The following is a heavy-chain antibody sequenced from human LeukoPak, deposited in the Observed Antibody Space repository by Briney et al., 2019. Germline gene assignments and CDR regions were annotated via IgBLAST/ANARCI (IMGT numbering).Heavy chain of an antibody. J-gene: IGHJ4*02. CDR1: GFTFSSYS. Sequence: GGSLRLSCAASGFTFSSYSMNWVRQAPGKGLEWVSSISSSSSYIYYADSVKGRFTISRDNAKNSLYLQMNSLRAEDTAVYYCARYPNSFRAVAGLDYWGQGTLVTVPS. CDR3: ARYPNSFRAVAGLDY. V-gene: IGHV3-21*01. D-gene: IGHD6-19*01. CDR2: ISSSSSYI.